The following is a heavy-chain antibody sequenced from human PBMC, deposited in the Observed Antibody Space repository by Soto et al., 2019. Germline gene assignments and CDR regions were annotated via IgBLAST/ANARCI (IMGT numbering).Heavy chain of an antibody. Sequence: QLVQSGSEVKKPGSSVKVSCQASGGTFSGYVVTWVRQAPGQGLEWMGEFVPLFGTTNYAQRFSGRITITAEDSTSTAYMELRTLRPDDTAVYYCATHGLSVSRPTYFDNWRQGTLVTVSS. CDR1: GGTFSGYV. CDR3: ATHGLSVSRPTYFDN. V-gene: IGHV1-69*01. J-gene: IGHJ4*02. CDR2: FVPLFGTT. D-gene: IGHD3-16*01.